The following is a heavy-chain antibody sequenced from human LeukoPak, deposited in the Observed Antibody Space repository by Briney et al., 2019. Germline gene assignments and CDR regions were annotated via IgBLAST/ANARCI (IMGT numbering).Heavy chain of an antibody. J-gene: IGHJ6*02. Sequence: GGSLRLSCAASGFTFSDYYMSWIRQAPGKGLEWVSYISSSGSTIYYADSVKGRFTISRDNAKNSLYLQMNSLRAEDTAVYYCARDKEWLPIYYYYGMDVWGQGTTVTVSS. D-gene: IGHD5-12*01. CDR1: GFTFSDYY. CDR2: ISSSGSTI. CDR3: ARDKEWLPIYYYYGMDV. V-gene: IGHV3-11*01.